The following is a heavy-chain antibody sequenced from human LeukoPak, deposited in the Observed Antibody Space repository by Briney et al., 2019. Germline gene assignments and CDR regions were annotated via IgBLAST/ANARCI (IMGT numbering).Heavy chain of an antibody. D-gene: IGHD4-23*01. V-gene: IGHV3-33*01. Sequence: GGPLRLSCAASGFTFSSYGMHWVRQAPGKGLEWVAVIWYDGSNKYYADSVKGRFTISRDNSKNTLYLQMNSLRAEDTAVYYCARETTVVTRGYFDYWGQGTLVTVSS. CDR1: GFTFSSYG. CDR2: IWYDGSNK. J-gene: IGHJ4*02. CDR3: ARETTVVTRGYFDY.